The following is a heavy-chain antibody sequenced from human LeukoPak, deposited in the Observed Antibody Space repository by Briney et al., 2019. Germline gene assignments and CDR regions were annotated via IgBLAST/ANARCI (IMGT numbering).Heavy chain of an antibody. Sequence: GGSLRLSCAASGFTFDDYAIHWVRQAPGKGLEWVSGISWSSGSIGYADSVKGRFTISRDNAKNSLYLQMNSLRAEDTALYYCAKDSGYYDSSGYKSNYFDYWGQGTLVTVSS. D-gene: IGHD3-22*01. CDR1: GFTFDDYA. J-gene: IGHJ4*02. V-gene: IGHV3-9*01. CDR2: ISWSSGSI. CDR3: AKDSGYYDSSGYKSNYFDY.